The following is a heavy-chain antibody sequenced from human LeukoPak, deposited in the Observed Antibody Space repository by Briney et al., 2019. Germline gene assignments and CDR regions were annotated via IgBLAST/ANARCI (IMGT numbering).Heavy chain of an antibody. J-gene: IGHJ4*02. CDR1: GGSISSSSYY. V-gene: IGHV4-39*01. Sequence: SETLSLTCTVSGGSISSSSYYWGWLRQPPGKGLEWIGSIYYSGSTYYHPSLKSRVTISVDTSKNQFSLKLSSVTAADTAVYYCASLYPYCSSTSCYIFDYWGQGTLVTVSS. CDR3: ASLYPYCSSTSCYIFDY. D-gene: IGHD2-2*02. CDR2: IYYSGST.